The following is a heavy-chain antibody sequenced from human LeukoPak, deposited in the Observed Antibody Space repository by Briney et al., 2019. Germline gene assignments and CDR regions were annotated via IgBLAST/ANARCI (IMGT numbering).Heavy chain of an antibody. V-gene: IGHV4-34*01. CDR1: GGSFSGYY. D-gene: IGHD5-18*01. CDR3: ATSFHTGSLWFDP. Sequence: PSETLSLTCAVYGGSFSGYYWSWIRQPPGKGLEWIGEINHSGSTNYNPSLKSRVTISVDTSKNQFSLKLSSVTAADTAVYYCATSFHTGSLWFDPWGQGTLVTVSS. CDR2: INHSGST. J-gene: IGHJ5*02.